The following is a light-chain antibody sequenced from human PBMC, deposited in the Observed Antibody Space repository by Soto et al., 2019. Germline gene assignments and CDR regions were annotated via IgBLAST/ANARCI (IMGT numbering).Light chain of an antibody. CDR3: QQYDRSPLLT. CDR2: GAS. Sequence: EIVLTQSPGTLSLSPGERATISCRASQTVNSNYLSWYQQRAGQAPRLLIYGASTRAADIPDRFSGSGSGTDFSLTISRLEPEDFAVYYCQQYDRSPLLTFGGGTKVEIK. CDR1: QTVNSNY. V-gene: IGKV3-20*01. J-gene: IGKJ4*01.